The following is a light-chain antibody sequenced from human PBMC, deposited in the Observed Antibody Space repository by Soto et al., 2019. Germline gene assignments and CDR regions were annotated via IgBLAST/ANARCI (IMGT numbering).Light chain of an antibody. CDR3: QQYNTFPWT. V-gene: IGKV1-5*03. CDR1: QVIGSW. Sequence: DIQMTQSPSTLSASVGDRVTITCRASQVIGSWLAWHQQKPGKAPKLLIYKTSSLESGVPSRFSGSRSGTKFTLTISNLQPDDFATYYCQQYNTFPWTFGQGTKVEI. J-gene: IGKJ1*01. CDR2: KTS.